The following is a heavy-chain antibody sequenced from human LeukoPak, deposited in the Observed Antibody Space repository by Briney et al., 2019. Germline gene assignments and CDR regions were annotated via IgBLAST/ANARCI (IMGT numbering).Heavy chain of an antibody. J-gene: IGHJ4*01. CDR3: ASLSSSWFG. CDR2: INPNSGGT. D-gene: IGHD6-13*01. Sequence: GPSVKVSCTASGYTFTGYYMHWGRQAPGQGLEWMGRINPNSGGTNYAQKFQGRVTMTRDTSISTAYMELSRLRSDDTAVYYCASLSSSWFGWGQGTLVTVAT. CDR1: GYTFTGYY. V-gene: IGHV1-2*06.